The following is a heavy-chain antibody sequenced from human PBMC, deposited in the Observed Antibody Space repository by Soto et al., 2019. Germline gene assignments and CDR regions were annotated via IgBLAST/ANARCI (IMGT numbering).Heavy chain of an antibody. Sequence: EVQLVESGGGLVQPGRSLRLSCAASGFSFGDYAMQWVRQVPGKGLEWVSSISWNGESIGYADSVKGRFTISRDNGKKSVYLQMNSLRGEDTALYYCAKDVGSSGWYAGVDSWGQGTLVTVS. J-gene: IGHJ4*02. CDR2: ISWNGESI. D-gene: IGHD6-19*01. CDR3: AKDVGSSGWYAGVDS. V-gene: IGHV3-9*01. CDR1: GFSFGDYA.